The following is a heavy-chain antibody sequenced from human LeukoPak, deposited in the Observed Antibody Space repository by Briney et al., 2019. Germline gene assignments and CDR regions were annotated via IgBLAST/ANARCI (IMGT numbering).Heavy chain of an antibody. D-gene: IGHD5/OR15-5a*01. CDR3: AGTLRRKGFDP. Sequence: SQTLSLTCAVSGGSISSGGYSWSWIRQPPGKGLEWIGYIYHSGSTYYNPSLKSRVTISVDRSKNQFSLKLSSVTAADTAVYYCAGTLRRKGFDPWGQGTLVTVSS. CDR2: IYHSGST. J-gene: IGHJ5*02. CDR1: GGSISSGGYS. V-gene: IGHV4-30-2*01.